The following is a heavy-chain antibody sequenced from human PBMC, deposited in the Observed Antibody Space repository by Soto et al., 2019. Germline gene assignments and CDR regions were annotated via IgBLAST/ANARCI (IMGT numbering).Heavy chain of an antibody. D-gene: IGHD6-19*01. CDR3: ARVLRVGYSSGWYDCFDI. Sequence: SVKVSCKASGGTFSSYAISWVRQAPGQGLEWMGGIIPIFGTANYAQKFQGRVTITADESTSTAYMELSSLRSEDTAVYYCARVLRVGYSSGWYDCFDIWGQESMVSV. J-gene: IGHJ3*02. CDR2: IIPIFGTA. CDR1: GGTFSSYA. V-gene: IGHV1-69*13.